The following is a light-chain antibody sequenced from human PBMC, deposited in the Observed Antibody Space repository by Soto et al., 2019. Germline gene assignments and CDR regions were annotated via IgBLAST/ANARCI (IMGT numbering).Light chain of an antibody. J-gene: IGKJ1*01. CDR1: QSISSW. CDR2: KAS. Sequence: DIQMTQSPSTLSASVRDRVTITCRASQSISSWLAWYQQKPGKAPKLLIYKASSLQSGVPLTLIGSGSGTEFTLTTSSLQPDDVATSYCLQYNSYSTWTFGQGTKVEI. V-gene: IGKV1-5*03. CDR3: LQYNSYSTWT.